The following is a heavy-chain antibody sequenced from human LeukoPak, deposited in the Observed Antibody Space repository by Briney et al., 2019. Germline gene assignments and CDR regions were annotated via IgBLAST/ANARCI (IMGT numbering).Heavy chain of an antibody. J-gene: IGHJ5*02. CDR1: GFAFSSYW. D-gene: IGHD2-15*01. CDR3: GRFGYVSAVDT. V-gene: IGHV3-7*01. CDR2: IEPAGSAT. Sequence: PGGSLRLSCRASGFAFSSYWMTWLRRAPGKGLEFVANIEPAGSATYYADSVKGRFTISRDNTKNLLYLQMNSLTAEDSAVYHCGRFGYVSAVDTWGQGALVTVSS.